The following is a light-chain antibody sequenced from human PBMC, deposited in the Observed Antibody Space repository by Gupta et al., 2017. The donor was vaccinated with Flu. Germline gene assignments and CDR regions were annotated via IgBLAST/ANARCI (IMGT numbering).Light chain of an antibody. V-gene: IGLV1-47*01. CDR3: AAWDDSLSGLV. J-gene: IGLJ2*01. CDR2: RNN. CDR1: SSNIGSNY. Sequence: QYVLLQPPSASGTPGPRVTTSCSGSSSNIGSNYVYWYQQLPGTAPKLLIYRNNQRPSGVPDRCSGAKSGTSAALAISGLRSDDEADYYCAAWDDSLSGLVFGGGTKLTVL.